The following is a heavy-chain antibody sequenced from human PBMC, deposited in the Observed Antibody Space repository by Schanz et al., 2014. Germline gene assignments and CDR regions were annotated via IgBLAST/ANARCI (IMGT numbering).Heavy chain of an antibody. CDR3: ARRNFYDKSAAFDY. V-gene: IGHV3-49*04. CDR1: GLLFSYYY. Sequence: EVQLVESGGGLVRPGGSLRLSCAASGLLFSYYYMSGVRQAPGKGLEWVRFIRNKGDGGTTAETTSVKGGFTISGHDSTTIIHLVMKSLKTEDTAVYYCARRNFYDKSAAFDYWGQGSLVTVSS. J-gene: IGHJ4*02. CDR2: IRNKGDGGTT. D-gene: IGHD3-9*01.